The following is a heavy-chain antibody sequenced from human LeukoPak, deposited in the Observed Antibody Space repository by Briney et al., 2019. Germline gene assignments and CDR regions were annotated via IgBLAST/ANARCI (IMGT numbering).Heavy chain of an antibody. CDR2: INSDGSST. V-gene: IGHV3-74*01. J-gene: IGHJ4*02. CDR3: ARDVRDFWSGYYFDY. D-gene: IGHD3-3*01. CDR1: GFTFSSYW. Sequence: GGSLRLSCAASGFTFSSYWMHWVRQAPGKGLVWVSRINSDGSSTSYADSVKGRFTISRDNAKNTLYLQMNSLRAEDTAVYYCARDVRDFWSGYYFDYWGQGTLVTVSS.